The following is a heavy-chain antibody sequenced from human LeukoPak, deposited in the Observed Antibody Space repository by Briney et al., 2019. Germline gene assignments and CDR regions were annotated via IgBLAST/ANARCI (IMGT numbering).Heavy chain of an antibody. Sequence: GESLKISCKASGYTLTGHSMHWVRQAPGQGLEWMGWMNPNSGGTKYTRKFQGRVTMTRDTSISTAYMELSRLTSDDTAMYYCARDKLGLGELSLYDEWGQGTQVTVSS. CDR2: MNPNSGGT. V-gene: IGHV1-2*02. J-gene: IGHJ4*02. CDR3: ARDKLGLGELSLYDE. D-gene: IGHD3-16*02. CDR1: GYTLTGHS.